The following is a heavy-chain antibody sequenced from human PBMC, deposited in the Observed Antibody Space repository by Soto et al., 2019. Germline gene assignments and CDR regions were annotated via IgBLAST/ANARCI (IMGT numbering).Heavy chain of an antibody. CDR1: GFTFSSYE. Sequence: EVQLVESGGGLVQPGGSLRLSCAASGFTFSSYEMNWVRQAPGKGLEWVSYISSSGSTIYYADSVKGRFTISRDNAKNSLYLQMSSLRAEDTAVYYCAREGPAGFDPCGQGTLVTVSS. CDR2: ISSSGSTI. V-gene: IGHV3-48*03. J-gene: IGHJ5*02. CDR3: AREGPAGFDP.